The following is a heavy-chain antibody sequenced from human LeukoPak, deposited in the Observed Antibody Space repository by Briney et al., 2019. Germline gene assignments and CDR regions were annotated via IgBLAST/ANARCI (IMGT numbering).Heavy chain of an antibody. CDR2: IYTSGST. CDR3: ARHHQFLRYMDV. CDR1: GGSISSYY. D-gene: IGHD2-2*01. J-gene: IGHJ6*03. Sequence: SETLSLTCTVSGGSISSYYWSWIRQPPGKGLEWIGYIYTSGSTNYNPSLKSRVTISVDTSKNQFSLKRSSVTAADTAVYYCARHHQFLRYMDVWGKGTTVTVSS. V-gene: IGHV4-4*09.